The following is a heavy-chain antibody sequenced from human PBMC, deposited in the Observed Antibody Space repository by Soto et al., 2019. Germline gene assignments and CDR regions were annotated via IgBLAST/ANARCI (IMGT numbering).Heavy chain of an antibody. J-gene: IGHJ4*02. D-gene: IGHD6-19*01. CDR3: ATSGSSGWDFDY. CDR1: GFIFSSYS. Sequence: PGGSLRLSCAGSGFIFSSYSMNWARQAPGKGLEWVSYISGSRSSSGYSIYYADSVKGRFTISRDNAKNSLYLQMNSLRDEDTAVYYCATSGSSGWDFDYWGQGTLVTVSS. CDR2: ISGSRSSSGYSI. V-gene: IGHV3-48*02.